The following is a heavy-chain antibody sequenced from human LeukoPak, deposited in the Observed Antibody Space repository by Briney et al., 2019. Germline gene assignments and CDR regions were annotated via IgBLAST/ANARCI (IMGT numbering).Heavy chain of an antibody. CDR2: IWYDGSNK. Sequence: GGSLRLSCAASGFTFSSYGMHWVRQAPGKGLEWVAIIWYDGSNKYYADSVKGRFTISRDNSKNTLYLQMNSLRAEDTAVYYCAREEGVVAAGPGHWGPGTLVTVSS. CDR3: AREEGVVAAGPGH. D-gene: IGHD6-13*01. J-gene: IGHJ4*02. CDR1: GFTFSSYG. V-gene: IGHV3-33*01.